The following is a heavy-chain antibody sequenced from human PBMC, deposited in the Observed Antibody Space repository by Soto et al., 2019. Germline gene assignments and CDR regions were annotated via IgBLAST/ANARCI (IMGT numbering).Heavy chain of an antibody. CDR3: AREPTSQYYFDY. D-gene: IGHD1-1*01. CDR1: GFTFSSYA. CDR2: ISYDGSNK. V-gene: IGHV3-30-3*01. Sequence: QVQLVESGGGVVQPGRSLRLSCAASGFTFSSYAMHWVRQAPGKGLEWVAVISYDGSNKYYADSVKGRFTISRDNSKNTLYLQMNSLRAEDTAVYYCAREPTSQYYFDYWGQGTLVTVSS. J-gene: IGHJ4*02.